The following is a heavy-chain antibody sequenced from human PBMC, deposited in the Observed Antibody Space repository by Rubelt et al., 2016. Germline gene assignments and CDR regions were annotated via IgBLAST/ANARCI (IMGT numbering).Heavy chain of an antibody. D-gene: IGHD6-13*01. V-gene: IGHV4-4*07. CDR2: IYSSGTF. CDR3: ARDFSTWSRGDWFDS. J-gene: IGHJ5*01. Sequence: QVQLQESGPGLVRPSETLSLTCTVSGGSTNNLYWSWLRQSAEKGLEWIGRIYSSGTFNYNPSLTGRVTMALDTSKTQLTLNLRSVNAADTATYYCARDFSTWSRGDWFDSWGQGIPVTVSS. CDR1: GGSTNNLY.